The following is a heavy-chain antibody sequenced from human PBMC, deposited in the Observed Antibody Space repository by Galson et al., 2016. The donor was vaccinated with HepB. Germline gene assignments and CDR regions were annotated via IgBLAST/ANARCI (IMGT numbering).Heavy chain of an antibody. Sequence: SETLSLTCAIYGGSFSGHYYHWIRQPPGKGLEWIGEISHSGITKYNPSLKSRLTISVDTSKNQFSLKLSSVTAADAAVYYCLIWNSSGSIDYWGQGILVTVSS. V-gene: IGHV4-34*01. CDR1: GGSFSGHY. CDR2: ISHSGIT. J-gene: IGHJ4*02. CDR3: LIWNSSGSIDY. D-gene: IGHD3-22*01.